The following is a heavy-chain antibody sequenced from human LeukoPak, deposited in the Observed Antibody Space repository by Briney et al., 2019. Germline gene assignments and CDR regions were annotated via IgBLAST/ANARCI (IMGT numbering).Heavy chain of an antibody. CDR2: IKSKADGGTA. V-gene: IGHV3-15*01. CDR1: GFTFSGSA. D-gene: IGHD1-1*01. Sequence: GGSLRLSCAASGFTFSGSAMHWVRQAPGKGLEWVGRIKSKADGGTADYATPVKGRFTISRDDSKNTLYLQMNSLKTEDTAVYYCTTYNDKDAFNIWGQGTMVTVSS. J-gene: IGHJ3*02. CDR3: TTYNDKDAFNI.